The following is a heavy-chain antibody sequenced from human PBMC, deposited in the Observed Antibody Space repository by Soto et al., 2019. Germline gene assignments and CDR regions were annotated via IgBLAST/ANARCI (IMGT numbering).Heavy chain of an antibody. CDR2: IYYSGST. V-gene: IGHV4-31*03. D-gene: IGHD3-3*01. CDR1: GGSISSGGYY. J-gene: IGHJ5*02. CDR3: ARGSTARYYDFWSGYYEDWFDP. Sequence: SETLSLTCTVSGGSISSGGYYWSWIRQHPGKGLEWIGYIYYSGSTYYNPSLKSRVTISVDTSKNQFSLKLSSVTAADTAVYYCARGSTARYYDFWSGYYEDWFDPWGQGTLVTVSS.